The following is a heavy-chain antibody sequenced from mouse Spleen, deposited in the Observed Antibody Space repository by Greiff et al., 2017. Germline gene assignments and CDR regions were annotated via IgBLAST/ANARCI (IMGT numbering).Heavy chain of an antibody. V-gene: IGHV5-17*01. D-gene: IGHD2-1*01. Sequence: EVKVVESGGGLVKPGGSLKLSCAASGFTFSDYGMHWVRQAPEKGLEWVAYISSGSSTIYYADTVKGRFTISRDNAKNTLFLQMTSLRSEDTAMYYCARDYGNYVGYFDYWGQGTTLTVSS. CDR1: GFTFSDYG. CDR3: ARDYGNYVGYFDY. J-gene: IGHJ2*01. CDR2: ISSGSSTI.